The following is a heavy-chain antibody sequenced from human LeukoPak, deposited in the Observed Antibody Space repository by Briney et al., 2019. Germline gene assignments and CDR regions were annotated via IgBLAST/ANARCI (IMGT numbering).Heavy chain of an antibody. CDR1: GYTFTGYY. CDR2: INPNSGGT. V-gene: IGHV1-2*04. J-gene: IGHJ3*02. Sequence: ASVEVSCKASGYTFTGYYMHWVRQAPGQGLEWMGWINPNSGGTNYAQKFQGWVTMTRDTSISTAYMELSRLRSDDTAVYYCAREGPLYSGYARWEGNAFDIWGQGTMVTVSS. CDR3: AREGPLYSGYARWEGNAFDI. D-gene: IGHD5-12*01.